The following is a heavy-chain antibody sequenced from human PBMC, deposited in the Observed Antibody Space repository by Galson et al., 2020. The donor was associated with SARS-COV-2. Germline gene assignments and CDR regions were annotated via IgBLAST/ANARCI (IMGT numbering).Heavy chain of an antibody. CDR3: ARDFAPTRFGVVTVPHY. V-gene: IGHV1-18*01. D-gene: IGHD3-3*01. CDR2: ISNYNGNT. Sequence: ASVKVPCKASGYTFTTYGITWVRQAPGQGLEWMGWISNYNGNTNYAQKFQGRLTMTTDTSANTGYMELKSLRSDDTAVYYCARDFAPTRFGVVTVPHYWGQGTLVTVSS. CDR1: GYTFTTYG. J-gene: IGHJ4*02.